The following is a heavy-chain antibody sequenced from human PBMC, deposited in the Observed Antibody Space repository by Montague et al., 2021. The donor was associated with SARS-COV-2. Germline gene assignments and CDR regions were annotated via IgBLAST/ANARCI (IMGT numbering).Heavy chain of an antibody. J-gene: IGHJ6*02. V-gene: IGHV4-38-2*02. Sequence: SETLSLTCTVSGYSITHAYYWCWLRQPPGKGLEWIGNIWHGGSTYYNPPLKSLGTISVDSSNNQFSLKLTSVTAADTAVYYSARPSQYCTPTNRYLLNAMDVWGQGTTVTVSS. CDR2: IWHGGST. D-gene: IGHD2-8*01. CDR3: ARPSQYCTPTNRYLLNAMDV. CDR1: GYSITHAYY.